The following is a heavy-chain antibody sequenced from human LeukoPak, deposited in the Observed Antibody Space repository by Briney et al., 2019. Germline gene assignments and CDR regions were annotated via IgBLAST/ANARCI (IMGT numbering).Heavy chain of an antibody. J-gene: IGHJ4*02. Sequence: SETLSLTCTVSGGSISSYYWSWIRQPAGKGLEWIGRIYTSGSTNYNPSLKSRVTMSVDTSKNQFSLKLSSVTAADTAVYYCARESRRYCSGGSCSRIYYFDYWGQGTLVTVSS. CDR3: ARESRRYCSGGSCSRIYYFDY. D-gene: IGHD2-15*01. CDR1: GGSISSYY. CDR2: IYTSGST. V-gene: IGHV4-4*07.